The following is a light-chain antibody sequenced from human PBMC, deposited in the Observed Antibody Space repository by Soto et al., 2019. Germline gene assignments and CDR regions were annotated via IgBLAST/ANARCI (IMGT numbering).Light chain of an antibody. CDR3: RQSGRSTVT. CDR1: QSVSNNY. CDR2: GAS. Sequence: EIVLTPFPGTLYLSPGERATLSCRASQSVSNNYLAWHQQKPGKAPRLRLYGASSRATGIPDRGSGSGSGTDFSLTISRLEPEDFAAYSCRQSGRSTVTCCRGTKV. J-gene: IGKJ4*02. V-gene: IGKV3-20*01.